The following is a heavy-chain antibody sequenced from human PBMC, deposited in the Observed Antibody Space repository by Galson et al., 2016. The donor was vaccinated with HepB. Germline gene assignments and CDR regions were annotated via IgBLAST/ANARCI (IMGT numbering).Heavy chain of an antibody. CDR2: IDWDDDK. D-gene: IGHD3-22*01. CDR1: GFSLSSRGMC. J-gene: IGHJ4*02. V-gene: IGHV2-70*11. Sequence: PALVNPTQTLTLTCTFSGFSLSSRGMCVSWIRQPPGKALEWLARIDWDDDKYYSASLESRLSISKDTSKNQVVLTMTNMDPVDTATYYCARRQIYYYDIGRYYYDWGQGTLVTVSS. CDR3: ARRQIYYYDIGRYYYD.